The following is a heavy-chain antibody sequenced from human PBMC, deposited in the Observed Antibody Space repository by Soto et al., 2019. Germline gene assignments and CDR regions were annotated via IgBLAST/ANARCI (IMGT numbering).Heavy chain of an antibody. CDR3: ARAKYDYIWGSYHPFDQ. V-gene: IGHV1-3*01. CDR1: GKSFDNFA. J-gene: IGHJ4*02. D-gene: IGHD3-16*02. CDR2: INVGDDKT. Sequence: QVQLVQSGAEVKKPGASVRLSCKVSGKSFDNFAVHWVRQTPGQRPEWMGRINVGDDKTKYSEKFQGRVSVSYATSATTAYMELRALSSEDTAVYYCARAKYDYIWGSYHPFDQWAQGAQVTVAS.